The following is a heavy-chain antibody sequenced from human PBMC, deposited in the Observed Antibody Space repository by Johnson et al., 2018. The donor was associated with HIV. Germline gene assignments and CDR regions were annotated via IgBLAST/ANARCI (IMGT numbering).Heavy chain of an antibody. CDR3: VRDRHTVPGPDAFDM. CDR1: GFSVSSNY. V-gene: IGHV3-66*03. CDR2: IYSGGST. Sequence: VQLVESGGGVIRPGGSLRLACAASGFSVSSNYMSWVRQAPGKGLEWVSVIYSGGSTYYADSVKGRFTLSRDSSKNTLYLQMNSLRAEDTAVYYCVRDRHTVPGPDAFDMWGQGTLVTVSS. J-gene: IGHJ3*02. D-gene: IGHD6-19*01.